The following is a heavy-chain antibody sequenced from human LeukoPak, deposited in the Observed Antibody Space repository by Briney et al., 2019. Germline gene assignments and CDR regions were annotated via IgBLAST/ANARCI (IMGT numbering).Heavy chain of an antibody. CDR1: GFTFSSYN. CDR3: AREAAL. D-gene: IGHD2-15*01. Sequence: GGSLRLSCAASGFTFSSYNMNWIRQAPGKGREWISYISSSSSTIYYADSVKGRFTISRDNAKNSLYLQLNSLRDEDTAIYYCAREAALGGQGTLVTVSS. CDR2: ISSSSSTI. V-gene: IGHV3-48*02. J-gene: IGHJ4*02.